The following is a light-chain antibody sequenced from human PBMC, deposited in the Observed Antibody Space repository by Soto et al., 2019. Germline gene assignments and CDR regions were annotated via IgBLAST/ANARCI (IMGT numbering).Light chain of an antibody. CDR3: QQYHTYSGA. Sequence: DIQMTQSPFIVSASVGDRVTITCRASQIINNWLVWYQQKPGRAPKLLIYDASRLESGVPSRFSGGGSGTEFTLTISSLQPDYSATYFCQQYHTYSGAFGQGTKVEI. J-gene: IGKJ1*01. CDR2: DAS. CDR1: QIINNW. V-gene: IGKV1-5*01.